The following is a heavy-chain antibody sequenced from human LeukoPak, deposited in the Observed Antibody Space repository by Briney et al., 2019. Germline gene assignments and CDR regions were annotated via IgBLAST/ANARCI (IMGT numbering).Heavy chain of an antibody. CDR2: ISSSSSYI. Sequence: GGSLRLSCAASGFTFSSYSMNWVRQAPGKGLGWVSSISSSSSYIYYADSVKGRFTISRDNAKNSLYLQMNSLRAEDTAVYYCARDTGYSYGMDYWGQGTLVTVSS. J-gene: IGHJ4*02. D-gene: IGHD5-18*01. CDR1: GFTFSSYS. V-gene: IGHV3-21*01. CDR3: ARDTGYSYGMDY.